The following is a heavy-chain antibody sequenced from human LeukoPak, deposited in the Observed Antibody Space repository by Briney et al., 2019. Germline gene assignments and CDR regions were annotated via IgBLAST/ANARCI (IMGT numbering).Heavy chain of an antibody. V-gene: IGHV3-30*18. CDR1: GFTFSSYG. CDR3: AKDRWFCSGGSCYYFDC. Sequence: PGGSLRLSCAASGFTFSSYGMHWVRQAPGKGLEWVAVISYDRSNKYYADSVKGRFTISRDNSKNTLYLQMNSLRAEDTAVYYCAKDRWFCSGGSCYYFDCWGQGTLVTVSS. J-gene: IGHJ4*02. CDR2: ISYDRSNK. D-gene: IGHD2-15*01.